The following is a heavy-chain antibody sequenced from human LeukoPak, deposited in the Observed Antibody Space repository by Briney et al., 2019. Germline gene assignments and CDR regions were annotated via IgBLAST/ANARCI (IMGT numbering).Heavy chain of an antibody. D-gene: IGHD5-24*01. CDR3: TRVWLQYFDY. CDR1: GFTFGEYA. CDR2: IRSKTYDGPT. V-gene: IGHV3-49*04. Sequence: ALRLSCTASGFTFGEYAMSWVRQAPGKGLEGVGFIRSKTYDGPTEYAASVKGRFTISRDDSKRTAYLQMNSLKTDDTAVYYCTRVWLQYFDYWGQGTLITVSS. J-gene: IGHJ4*02.